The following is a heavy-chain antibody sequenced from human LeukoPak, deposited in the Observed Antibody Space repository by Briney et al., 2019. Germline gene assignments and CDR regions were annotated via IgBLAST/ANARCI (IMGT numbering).Heavy chain of an antibody. J-gene: IGHJ4*02. D-gene: IGHD2-2*02. Sequence: SQTLSLTCAISGDSVSSNSAAWNWIRQSPSRGLEWLGRTYYRSKWYNDYAVSVKSRITINPDTSKNQFSLQLNSVTPEDTAVYYCARDSLYCGSTSCYRVPFDYWGQGTLVTVSS. CDR3: ARDSLYCGSTSCYRVPFDY. CDR2: TYYRSKWYN. CDR1: GDSVSSNSAA. V-gene: IGHV6-1*01.